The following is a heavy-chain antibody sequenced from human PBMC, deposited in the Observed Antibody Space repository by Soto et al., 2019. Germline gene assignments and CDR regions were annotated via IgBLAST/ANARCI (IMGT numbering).Heavy chain of an antibody. D-gene: IGHD4-17*01. CDR3: ASSYGDYVSY. V-gene: IGHV4-34*01. CDR2: INHSGST. CDR1: GGSFSGYY. Sequence: SETLSLTCAVYGGSFSGYYWSWIRQPPGKGLEWIGEINHSGSTNYNPSLKSRVTISVDTSKNQFSLKRSSVTAADTAVYYCASSYGDYVSYWGQGTLVTVSS. J-gene: IGHJ4*02.